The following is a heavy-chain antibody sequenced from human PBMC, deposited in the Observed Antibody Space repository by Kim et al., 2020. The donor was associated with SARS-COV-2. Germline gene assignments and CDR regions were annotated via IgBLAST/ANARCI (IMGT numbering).Heavy chain of an antibody. CDR2: IYYSGST. D-gene: IGHD1-26*01. CDR3: ARLGGGSSTDFDY. V-gene: IGHV4-39*01. Sequence: SETLSLTCTVSGGSISSSSYYWGGIRQPPGKGLEWIGSIYYSGSTYYNPSLKSRVTISVDTSKNQFSLKLSSVTAADTAVYYCARLGGGSSTDFDYWGQGTLVTVSS. J-gene: IGHJ4*02. CDR1: GGSISSSSYY.